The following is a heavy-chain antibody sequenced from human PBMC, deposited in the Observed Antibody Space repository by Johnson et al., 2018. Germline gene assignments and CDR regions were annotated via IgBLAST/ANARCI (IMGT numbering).Heavy chain of an antibody. CDR2: IYHSGSS. CDR1: GGSIRNYW. V-gene: IGHV4-59*12. D-gene: IGHD3-22*01. CDR3: ARDGYDNSGYHDY. Sequence: QVQLQESGPGLVKXSETLSLXCTVTGGSIRNYWWSWIRQPPGKGLEWIGYIYHSGSSNYNPSLRSRVTISVDTSKNQFSLKLSSVSAADAAVYYCARDGYDNSGYHDYWGQGTLVTVSS. J-gene: IGHJ4*02.